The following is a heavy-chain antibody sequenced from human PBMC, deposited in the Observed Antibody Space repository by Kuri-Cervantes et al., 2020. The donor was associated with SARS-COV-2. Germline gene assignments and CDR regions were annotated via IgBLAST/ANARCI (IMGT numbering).Heavy chain of an antibody. CDR2: IHGSGGA. CDR1: GVSFRGYY. V-gene: IGHV4-34*01. Sequence: SETPSLTCTFSGVSFRGYYWSWIRQPPGKGLEWIGEIHGSGGATYNSSLKSRVTLSVDASKNQFSLRLTSVTAADTAVYYCGSPAGGYKSGFDSLGFWGQGTLVTVSS. J-gene: IGHJ4*02. D-gene: IGHD5-18*01. CDR3: GSPAGGYKSGFDSLGF.